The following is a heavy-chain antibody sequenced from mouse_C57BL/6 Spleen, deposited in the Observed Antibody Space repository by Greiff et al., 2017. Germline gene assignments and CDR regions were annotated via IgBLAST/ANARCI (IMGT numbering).Heavy chain of an antibody. D-gene: IGHD3-2*02. CDR1: GYTFTSYW. Sequence: QVQLQQPGAELVRPGSSVKLSCKASGYTFTSYWMHWVQQRPIQGLEWIGNIDSSDSETHYNQKFKDKATLTVDKSSSTAYMQLSSLTSEDSAVYYCAREALTAQATGGYFDYWGQGTTLTVSS. V-gene: IGHV1-52*01. CDR2: IDSSDSET. CDR3: AREALTAQATGGYFDY. J-gene: IGHJ2*01.